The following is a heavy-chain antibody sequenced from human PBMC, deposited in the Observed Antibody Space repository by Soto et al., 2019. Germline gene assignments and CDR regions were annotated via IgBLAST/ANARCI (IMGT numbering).Heavy chain of an antibody. V-gene: IGHV3-53*04. CDR2: IYSGGST. CDR3: ARGSLTTGINYYYMDV. J-gene: IGHJ6*03. Sequence: GGSLRLSCAASGFTVSSNYMSWVRQAPGKGLEWVSVIYSGGSTYYADSVKGRFTISRHNSKNTPYLQMNSLRAEDTAVYYCARGSLTTGINYYYMDVWGKGTTVTVSS. D-gene: IGHD1-1*01. CDR1: GFTVSSNY.